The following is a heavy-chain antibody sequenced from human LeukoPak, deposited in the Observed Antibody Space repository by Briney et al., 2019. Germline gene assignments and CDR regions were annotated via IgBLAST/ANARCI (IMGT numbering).Heavy chain of an antibody. V-gene: IGHV1-2*02. CDR1: GYTFTGYY. CDR3: ASESTDYDFWSGSQSMGLYYYYYGMDV. Sequence: ASVKVSCKASGYTFTGYYMHWVRQAPGQGLEWMGWINPNSGGTNYAQKFQGRVTMTRDTSISTAYMELSRLRSEDTAVYYCASESTDYDFWSGSQSMGLYYYYYGMDVWGQGTTVTVSS. J-gene: IGHJ6*02. D-gene: IGHD3-3*01. CDR2: INPNSGGT.